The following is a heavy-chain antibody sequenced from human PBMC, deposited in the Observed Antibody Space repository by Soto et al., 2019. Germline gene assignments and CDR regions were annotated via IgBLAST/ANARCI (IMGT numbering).Heavy chain of an antibody. J-gene: IGHJ6*02. D-gene: IGHD6-6*01. CDR2: VSGYSGHS. CDR3: ARDSSSSGYSYGMDV. Sequence: QVHLVQSGAEVKKPGASVKVSCKASNETLTTYGISWVRQAPGQGLEWMGWVSGYSGHSSSAQEFQDRVIMTTDTPTNTADMELRSLTSDDSAVYFCARDSSSSGYSYGMDVWGQGTTVTVSS. CDR1: NETLTTYG. V-gene: IGHV1-18*01.